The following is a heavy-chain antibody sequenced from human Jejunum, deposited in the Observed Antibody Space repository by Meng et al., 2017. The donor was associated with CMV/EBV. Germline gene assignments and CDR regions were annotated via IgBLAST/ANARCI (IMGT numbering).Heavy chain of an antibody. CDR3: ARQDYFGSGTYHHWFDP. V-gene: IGHV5-51*01. D-gene: IGHD3-10*01. J-gene: IGHJ5*02. CDR1: FNNYW. Sequence: FNNYWIGWVRQLPGKGLEWMGIILPSNSDTRYSPSFEGQVTMSADKSSSTAYLEWSSLQASDSGMYYCARQDYFGSGTYHHWFDPWGPGTRVTVSS. CDR2: ILPSNSDT.